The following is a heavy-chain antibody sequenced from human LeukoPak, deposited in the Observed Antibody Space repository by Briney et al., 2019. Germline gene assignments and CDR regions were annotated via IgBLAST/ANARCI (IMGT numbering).Heavy chain of an antibody. CDR3: ARDLGPNRDLPFDY. D-gene: IGHD3-10*01. Sequence: KPSETLSLTCTVSGGSVSSGRYYWSWIRQPPGKGLEWIGYIYHSGSTYYNPSLKSRVTISVDTSKNQFSLKLSSVTAADTAVYYCARDLGPNRDLPFDYWGQGTLVTVSS. V-gene: IGHV4-61*01. J-gene: IGHJ4*02. CDR1: GGSVSSGRYY. CDR2: IYHSGST.